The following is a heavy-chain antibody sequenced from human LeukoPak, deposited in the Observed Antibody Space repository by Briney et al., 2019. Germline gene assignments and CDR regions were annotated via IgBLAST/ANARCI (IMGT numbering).Heavy chain of an antibody. V-gene: IGHV3-15*05. CDR2: IKSKADGGIT. Sequence: GGSLRLSCAAAGFPFTNAWMTWVRQAPGKGLEWVGRIKSKADGGITEYAAPVKGRFTISRDDTKNTLYLQLNSLKIEDTAVYYCTTMNHYGDNAWGQGTLVTVSS. CDR3: TTMNHYGDNA. CDR1: GFPFTNAW. J-gene: IGHJ4*02. D-gene: IGHD4-17*01.